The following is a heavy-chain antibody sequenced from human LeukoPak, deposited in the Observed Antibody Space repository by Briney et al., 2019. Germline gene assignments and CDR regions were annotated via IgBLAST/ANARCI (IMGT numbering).Heavy chain of an antibody. Sequence: GESLKISCEVSGHSFTNHWIGWVRQLPGKGLEWMGIINLGDSDTKYSPSFQGQVTISLDKSISIAYLQWRSLKASDTAMYYCARRPYSGSPNWFDPWGQGTTVTVSS. CDR1: GHSFTNHW. CDR3: ARRPYSGSPNWFDP. J-gene: IGHJ5*01. CDR2: INLGDSDT. D-gene: IGHD1-26*01. V-gene: IGHV5-51*01.